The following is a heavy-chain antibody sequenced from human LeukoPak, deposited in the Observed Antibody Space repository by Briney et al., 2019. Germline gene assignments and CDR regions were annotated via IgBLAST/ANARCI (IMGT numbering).Heavy chain of an antibody. J-gene: IGHJ4*02. Sequence: GGSLRLSCAASGFTVSSNHMSWVRQAPGKGLEWVSVIYSGGGTDYADSVKGRFTISRDNLKNTLYLQMNSLRAEDTAVYYCARGPAGYNWGQGTLVTFSS. V-gene: IGHV3-53*01. CDR1: GFTVSSNH. CDR2: IYSGGGT. CDR3: ARGPAGYN. D-gene: IGHD1-1*01.